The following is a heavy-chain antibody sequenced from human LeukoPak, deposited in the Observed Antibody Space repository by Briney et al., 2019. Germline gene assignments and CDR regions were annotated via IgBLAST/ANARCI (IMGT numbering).Heavy chain of an antibody. V-gene: IGHV1-69*01. CDR3: AREDSSGYYYGMDV. CDR2: IIPIFGTA. CDR1: GGTFSSYA. D-gene: IGHD3-22*01. J-gene: IGHJ6*02. Sequence: ASVKVSCTASGGTFSSYAISWVRQAPGQGLEWMGGIIPIFGTANYAQKFQGRVTITADESTSTAYMELSSLRSEDTAVYYCAREDSSGYYYGMDVWGQGTTVTVSS.